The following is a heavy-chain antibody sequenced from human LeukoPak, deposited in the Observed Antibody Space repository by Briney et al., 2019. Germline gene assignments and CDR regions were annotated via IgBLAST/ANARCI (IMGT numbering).Heavy chain of an antibody. V-gene: IGHV3-30*18. CDR1: GFTFSSYG. CDR3: AKDPRDVVVPAAINWFDP. CDR2: ISYDGSNK. D-gene: IGHD2-2*01. J-gene: IGHJ5*02. Sequence: PGRSLRLSCAASGFTFSSYGMHWVRQAPGKGLEWVAVISYDGSNKYYADSVKGRFTISRDNSKNTLYLQMNSLRAEDTAVYYCAKDPRDVVVPAAINWFDPWGQGTLVTVSS.